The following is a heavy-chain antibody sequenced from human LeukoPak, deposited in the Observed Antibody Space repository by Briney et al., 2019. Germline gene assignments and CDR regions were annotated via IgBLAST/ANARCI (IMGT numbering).Heavy chain of an antibody. D-gene: IGHD1-26*01. CDR3: ARAGIVGGNDY. J-gene: IGHJ4*02. Sequence: GGSLRLSCGASGFTFTTYDMHWVRQAPGKGLEWVSYISNSGSTIYYADSVKGRFTISRDNAKNSLYLQMNSLRAEDTAVYYCARAGIVGGNDYWGQGTLVTVSS. CDR1: GFTFTTYD. CDR2: ISNSGSTI. V-gene: IGHV3-48*03.